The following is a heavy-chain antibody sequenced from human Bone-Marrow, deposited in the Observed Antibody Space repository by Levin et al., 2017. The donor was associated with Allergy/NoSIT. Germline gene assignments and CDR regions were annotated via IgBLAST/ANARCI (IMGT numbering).Heavy chain of an antibody. V-gene: IGHV3-23*01. CDR2: IRGSGVGT. D-gene: IGHD6-6*01. CDR1: GFTFSSYA. Sequence: QAGGSLRLSCAASGFTFSSYAMSWVRQAPGKGLEWVSGIRGSGVGTYYADSVKGRFTISRDNSKNTLYLQMKSLRAEDTAVYYCAKDISSSWSTGDLDYWGQGTQVTVSS. CDR3: AKDISSSWSTGDLDY. J-gene: IGHJ4*02.